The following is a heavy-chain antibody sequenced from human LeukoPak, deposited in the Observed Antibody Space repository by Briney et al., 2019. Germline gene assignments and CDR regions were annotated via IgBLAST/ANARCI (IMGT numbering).Heavy chain of an antibody. Sequence: GRSLRLSCAASGFTFSSYAMHWVRQAPGKGLEWVAVISYDGSNKYYADSVKGRFTISRDNGKNTLFLQMNSLRAEDAAVYYCVRGNDYGGPHYWGQGTLVTVSS. CDR3: VRGNDYGGPHY. CDR1: GFTFSSYA. J-gene: IGHJ4*02. V-gene: IGHV3-30-3*01. CDR2: ISYDGSNK. D-gene: IGHD4-23*01.